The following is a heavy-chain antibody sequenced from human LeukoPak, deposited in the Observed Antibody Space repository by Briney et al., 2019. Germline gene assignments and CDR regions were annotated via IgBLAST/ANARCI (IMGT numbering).Heavy chain of an antibody. CDR1: GFMLSSTW. CDR3: VRGSPGYSSSWHAY. J-gene: IGHJ4*02. D-gene: IGHD6-13*01. V-gene: IGHV3-74*01. Sequence: GGSLRLSCAASGFMLSSTWMHWVRQAPGNGLVWVSRINSDATSTSYADSVRGRFTISRDDAKNTMYLQMNSLRAEDTAMYYCVRGSPGYSSSWHAYWGQGTLVTVSS. CDR2: INSDATST.